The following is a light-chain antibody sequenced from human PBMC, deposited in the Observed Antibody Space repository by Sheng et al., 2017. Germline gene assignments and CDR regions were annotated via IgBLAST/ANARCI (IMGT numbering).Light chain of an antibody. CDR1: SSDVGSYNF. CDR3: CAYASTTTLV. V-gene: IGLV2-23*02. Sequence: QLVSVSGSPGQSITISCTGTSSDVGSYNFVSWYQQHPGKAPKLVIYEVNKRPSEVSNRFSGSKSGNTASLTISGLQPEDEADYYCCAYASTTTLVFGGGTKVTVL. CDR2: EVN. J-gene: IGLJ2*01.